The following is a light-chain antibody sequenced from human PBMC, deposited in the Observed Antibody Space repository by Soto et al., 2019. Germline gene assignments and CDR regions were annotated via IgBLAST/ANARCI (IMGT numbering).Light chain of an antibody. CDR2: EGS. J-gene: IGLJ2*01. Sequence: QSPLTQPASVSGSPGQSITISCTGTSSDVGSYNLVSWYQQHPGKAPKLMIYEGSKRPSGVSNRFSGSKSGNTASLTISGLQAEDEADYYCCSYAGSSTFNVVFGGGTQLTVL. CDR3: CSYAGSSTFNVV. CDR1: SSDVGSYNL. V-gene: IGLV2-23*03.